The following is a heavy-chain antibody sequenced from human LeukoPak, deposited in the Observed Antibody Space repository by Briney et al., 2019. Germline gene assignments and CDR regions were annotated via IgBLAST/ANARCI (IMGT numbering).Heavy chain of an antibody. CDR2: ISGSGGTT. J-gene: IGHJ4*02. D-gene: IGHD6-6*01. Sequence: GGSLRLSCAASGFILSNYAMTWARLTPGKGLEWVSAISGSGGTTYYADSVKGRFTISRDSSTNTLYLQLNSLRAEDTAVYYCAGGEYSSSTDYWGQGTLVTVSS. V-gene: IGHV3-23*01. CDR1: GFILSNYA. CDR3: AGGEYSSSTDY.